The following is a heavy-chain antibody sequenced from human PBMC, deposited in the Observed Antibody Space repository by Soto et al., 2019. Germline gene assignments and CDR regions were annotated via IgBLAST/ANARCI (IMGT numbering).Heavy chain of an antibody. CDR1: GFTVSSFW. V-gene: IGHV3-7*01. CDR3: ARDVSGKLGHDY. J-gene: IGHJ4*02. CDR2: IKQDGSDK. Sequence: PGGSLRLSCAASGFTVSSFWMSWARRAPGKGLEWVANIKQDGSDKNYVGSVKGRFTISRDNAKNSLYLQMNSLRVEDTAMYYCARDVSGKLGHDYWGQGTLVPVSS. D-gene: IGHD3-16*01.